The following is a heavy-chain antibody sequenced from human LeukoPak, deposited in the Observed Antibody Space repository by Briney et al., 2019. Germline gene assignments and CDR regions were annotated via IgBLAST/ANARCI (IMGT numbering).Heavy chain of an antibody. CDR2: IYHTGST. CDR3: AKSGDYLWDY. J-gene: IGHJ4*02. CDR1: GGSTSTNNW. Sequence: NPSGTLSLTCAVSGGSTSTNNWWSWVRQPPGKGLEWIGEIYHTGSTNYSPSLRSRVTMSIDKSNNQFSLNLNSVTAADTAVYYCAKSGDYLWDYWGQGTLVTVSS. D-gene: IGHD3-16*01. V-gene: IGHV4-4*02.